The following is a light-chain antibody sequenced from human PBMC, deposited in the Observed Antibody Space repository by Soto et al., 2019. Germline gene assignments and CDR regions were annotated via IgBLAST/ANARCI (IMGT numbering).Light chain of an antibody. V-gene: IGKV1-39*01. CDR3: QQSYTTPHT. J-gene: IGKJ2*01. CDR2: AAS. Sequence: DIQVTQSPSSLSASVGDRVTITCRASQSISNYLNWYQKRPGKAPGLLISAASSLQSGVPSRFSGSGSGTNFTLSISNLQPEDFATYYCQQSYTTPHTFGLGTQLEIK. CDR1: QSISNY.